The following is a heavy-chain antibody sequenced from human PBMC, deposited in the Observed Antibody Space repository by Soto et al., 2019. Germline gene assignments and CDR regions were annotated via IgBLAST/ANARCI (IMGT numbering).Heavy chain of an antibody. J-gene: IGHJ4*02. D-gene: IGHD4-17*01. CDR3: ARDYGDYDRIFDY. V-gene: IGHV6-1*01. Sequence: SQTLSLTCAISGDSVSSNSAAWNWIRLSPSRGLEWLARTYYRSKWYNDYAVSVKSRITVNPDTSKNQFSLQLNSVTPEDTAVYYCARDYGDYDRIFDYWGQGTLVTVSS. CDR2: TYYRSKWYN. CDR1: GDSVSSNSAA.